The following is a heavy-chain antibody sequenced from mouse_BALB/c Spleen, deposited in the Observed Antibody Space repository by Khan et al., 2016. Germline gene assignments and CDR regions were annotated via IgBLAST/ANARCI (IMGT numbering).Heavy chain of an antibody. J-gene: IGHJ3*01. CDR1: GYTFSRYW. Sequence: QVQLQQSGAELMKPGASVKISCKATGYTFSRYWIEWVKERPGHGLEWIGEILPGTGSTNFNEEFKDKATLTAETSSNTTYMQLSSLTSEDSAVYYCVRGAYWGQGTLVTVSA. CDR2: ILPGTGST. V-gene: IGHV1-9*01. CDR3: VRGAY.